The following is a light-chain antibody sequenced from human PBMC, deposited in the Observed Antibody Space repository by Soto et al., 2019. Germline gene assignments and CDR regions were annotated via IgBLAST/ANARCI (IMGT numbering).Light chain of an antibody. CDR2: DVS. Sequence: QSVLTQPASVSGSPGQSITTSCTGTSSDVGGYNYVSWYQQHPGKAPKLMIYDVSNRPSGVSNRFSGSKSGNTASLTISGLQAEDEADCYCSSYTSSSTQVFGTGTKVTVL. CDR1: SSDVGGYNY. J-gene: IGLJ1*01. V-gene: IGLV2-14*01. CDR3: SSYTSSSTQV.